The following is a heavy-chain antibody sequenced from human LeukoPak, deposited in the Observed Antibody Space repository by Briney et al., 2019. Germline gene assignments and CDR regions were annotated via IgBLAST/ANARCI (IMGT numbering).Heavy chain of an antibody. CDR2: ISSSGSTI. CDR3: ARIGGSSGSSGFDY. CDR1: GFTFSSYE. D-gene: IGHD3-10*01. V-gene: IGHV3-48*03. Sequence: PGGSLRLSCAASGFTFSSYEMNWVRQAPGKGLEWVSYISSSGSTIYYADSVKGRFTISRDNAKNSLYLQMNSLRAEDTAVYYCARIGGSSGSSGFDYWGQGTLVTVSS. J-gene: IGHJ4*02.